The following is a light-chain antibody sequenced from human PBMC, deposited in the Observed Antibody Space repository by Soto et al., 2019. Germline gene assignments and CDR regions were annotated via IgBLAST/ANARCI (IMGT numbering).Light chain of an antibody. CDR1: ALPKQY. V-gene: IGLV3-25*02. Sequence: SYELTQPPSVSVSPGQTARITCSGDALPKQYAYWYQQKPGQAPVLVIYKDSERPSGIPERFSGSSSGTTVTLTISGVQAEDEADYYCQSADSSGTYYVFGTGTKATV. CDR3: QSADSSGTYYV. CDR2: KDS. J-gene: IGLJ1*01.